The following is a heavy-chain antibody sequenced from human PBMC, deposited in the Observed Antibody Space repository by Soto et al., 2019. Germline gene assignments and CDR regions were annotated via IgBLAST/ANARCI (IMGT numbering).Heavy chain of an antibody. CDR2: ISWNSGSI. J-gene: IGHJ4*02. V-gene: IGHV3-20*04. CDR3: ARERYDSSGYLARDYFDY. D-gene: IGHD3-22*01. CDR1: GFTFSSYA. Sequence: GGSLRLSCAASGFTFSSYAMSWVRQAPGKGLEWVSGISWNSGSIGYADSVKGRFTISRDNAKNSLYLQMNILRAEDTAVYYCARERYDSSGYLARDYFDYWGQGTLVTSPQ.